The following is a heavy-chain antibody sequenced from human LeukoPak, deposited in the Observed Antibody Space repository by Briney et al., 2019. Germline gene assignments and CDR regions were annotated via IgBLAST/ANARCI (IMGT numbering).Heavy chain of an antibody. CDR3: TTCSSGSGDGLYFQH. V-gene: IGHV3-49*04. Sequence: GGSLRLSCTASGFTFGDYAMSWVRQAPGKGLEWVGFIRSKAYGGTTEYAASVKGRFTISRDDSKSIAYLQMNSLKTEDTAVYYCTTCSSGSGDGLYFQHWGQGTLVTVSS. D-gene: IGHD6-19*01. CDR1: GFTFGDYA. CDR2: IRSKAYGGTT. J-gene: IGHJ1*01.